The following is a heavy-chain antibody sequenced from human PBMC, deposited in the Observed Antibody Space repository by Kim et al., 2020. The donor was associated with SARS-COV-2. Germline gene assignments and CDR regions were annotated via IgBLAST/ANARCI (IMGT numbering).Heavy chain of an antibody. D-gene: IGHD3-9*01. V-gene: IGHV3-23*01. Sequence: GGSLRLSCAASGFTFSSSAMSWVRRAPGKGLEWVSTIGAAGRSVYYADSVRGRFTISRDNSKNTLYLQMGSLRVDDTAVFYCAEGGRYSPADGGYWGRGTLVTVSS. CDR1: GFTFSSSA. CDR2: IGAAGRSV. CDR3: AEGGRYSPADGGY. J-gene: IGHJ4*02.